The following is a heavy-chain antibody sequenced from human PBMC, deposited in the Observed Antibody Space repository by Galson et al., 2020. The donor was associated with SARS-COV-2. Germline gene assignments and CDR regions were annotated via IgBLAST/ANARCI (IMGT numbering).Heavy chain of an antibody. CDR3: ARFNDYGDFAYYYYGMDV. CDR2: INAGNGNT. Sequence: ASVKVSCKASGYTFTSYAMHWVRQAPGQRLEWMGWINAGNGNTKYSQKLQGRVTITRDTSASTAYMELSSLRSEDTAVYYCARFNDYGDFAYYYYGMDVWGQGTTVTVSS. V-gene: IGHV1-3*01. CDR1: GYTFTSYA. J-gene: IGHJ6*02. D-gene: IGHD4-17*01.